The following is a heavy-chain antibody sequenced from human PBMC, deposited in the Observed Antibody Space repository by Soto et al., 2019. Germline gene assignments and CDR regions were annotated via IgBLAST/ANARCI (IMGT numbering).Heavy chain of an antibody. CDR2: IIPILGIA. Sequence: SVKVSCKASRGTISSYTSSWVPQAPGQGLEWMGRIIPILGIANYAQKFQGRVTITADKSTSTAYMELSSLRSEDTAVYYCARDLNCSGGRCYSPVDNWFDPWGQGTLVTVSS. CDR3: ARDLNCSGGRCYSPVDNWFDP. J-gene: IGHJ5*02. D-gene: IGHD2-15*01. CDR1: RGTISSYT. V-gene: IGHV1-69*04.